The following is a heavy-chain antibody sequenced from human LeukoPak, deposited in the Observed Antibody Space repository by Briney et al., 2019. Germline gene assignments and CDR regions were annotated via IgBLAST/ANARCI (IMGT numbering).Heavy chain of an antibody. Sequence: GGSLRLSCAASGFTVSSNYMSWVRQAPGKGLEWVSVIYSGGSTCYADSVKGRFTISRDNSKNTLYLQMNSLRAEDTAVYYCARGKNWNYGYYGMDVWGQGTTVTVSS. J-gene: IGHJ6*02. CDR1: GFTVSSNY. CDR3: ARGKNWNYGYYGMDV. D-gene: IGHD1-7*01. V-gene: IGHV3-66*02. CDR2: IYSGGST.